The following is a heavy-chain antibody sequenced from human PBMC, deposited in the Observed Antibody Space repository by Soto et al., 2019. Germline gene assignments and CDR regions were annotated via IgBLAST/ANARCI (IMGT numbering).Heavy chain of an antibody. D-gene: IGHD3-22*01. CDR3: ARHWSYDSSGWAHFYFDY. CDR2: IYYSGNT. V-gene: IGHV4-39*01. Sequence: PSETLSLTCTVSGDSISTNNYYWGWIRQPPGKGLEWIGSIYYSGNTYYNPSLRSRVTISVDTSKNQISLMVSSATAADTAVYYCARHWSYDSSGWAHFYFDYWGRGTLVTVSS. J-gene: IGHJ4*02. CDR1: GDSISTNNYY.